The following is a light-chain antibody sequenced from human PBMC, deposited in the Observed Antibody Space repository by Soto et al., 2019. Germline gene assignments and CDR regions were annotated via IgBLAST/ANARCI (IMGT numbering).Light chain of an antibody. CDR1: QTVSSY. Sequence: ENVLTQSPGTLSFSPGERATPSCRASQTVSSYLTWYQQRPGQAPRLLIYGASKRATGIPDRFSGSGSGTDFTLTISRLEPEDFALYYCQQYGTSPITFGQGTRLEIK. J-gene: IGKJ5*01. CDR2: GAS. CDR3: QQYGTSPIT. V-gene: IGKV3-20*01.